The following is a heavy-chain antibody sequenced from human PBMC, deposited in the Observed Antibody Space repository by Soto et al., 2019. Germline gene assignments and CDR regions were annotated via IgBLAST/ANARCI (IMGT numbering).Heavy chain of an antibody. CDR3: AQALVFTGGDGFDI. J-gene: IGHJ3*02. Sequence: QVRLQEWGPGLVKPSQTLSLKCSVSGGSITTGGRYWSWIRQLPGKGLEWIGDSYYSGNTYYNASLKSRVTISVEAAKIQFSLKLRSVTAADTAVYYCAQALVFTGGDGFDIWGQGRLVTVSS. V-gene: IGHV4-31*02. D-gene: IGHD1-1*01. CDR2: SYYSGNT. CDR1: GGSITTGGRY.